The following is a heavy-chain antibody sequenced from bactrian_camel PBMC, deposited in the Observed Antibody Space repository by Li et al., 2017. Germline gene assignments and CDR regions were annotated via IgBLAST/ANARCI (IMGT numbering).Heavy chain of an antibody. D-gene: IGHD7*01. CDR1: GFTFSSAW. J-gene: IGHJ6*01. Sequence: QLVESGGGLVQPGGSLRLSCAASGFTFSSAWMYWVRQAPGKGLEWVSVINSGGGSTYYADSVKGRFTVSQDNGKNTVSLQMNTLKPEDSAMYYCAAKTGGCLSATAYTDFDVWGQGTQVTVS. CDR2: INSGGGST. CDR3: AAKTGGCLSATAYTDFDV. V-gene: IGHV3S25*01.